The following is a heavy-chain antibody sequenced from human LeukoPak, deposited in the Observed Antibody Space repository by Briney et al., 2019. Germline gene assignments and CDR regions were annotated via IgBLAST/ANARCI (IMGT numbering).Heavy chain of an antibody. D-gene: IGHD6-19*01. CDR2: ITYDGSNK. CDR1: GFTFSSYA. Sequence: GGSLRLSCAASGFTFSSYAMHWVRQAPGKGLEWVAVITYDGSNKYYADSVKGRFTISRDNSKNTLYLQMNSLRAEDTAVYYCARPIAVAAVFDYWGQGTLVTVSS. V-gene: IGHV3-30*01. CDR3: ARPIAVAAVFDY. J-gene: IGHJ4*02.